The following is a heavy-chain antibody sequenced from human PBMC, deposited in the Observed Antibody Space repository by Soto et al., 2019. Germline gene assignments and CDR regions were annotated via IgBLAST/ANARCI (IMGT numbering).Heavy chain of an antibody. V-gene: IGHV4-39*01. D-gene: IGHD1-26*01. CDR1: GGSITSSSFY. J-gene: IGHJ4*02. Sequence: SETLSLTCTVSGGSITSSSFYWGWIRQPPGKGLEWIGHIFHTGATYYNPTLKSRLRMSVDTSKNQFSLNLSSVTATDTAVYYCARRRIVPTTNFDYWGQGTLVTVPS. CDR3: ARRRIVPTTNFDY. CDR2: IFHTGAT.